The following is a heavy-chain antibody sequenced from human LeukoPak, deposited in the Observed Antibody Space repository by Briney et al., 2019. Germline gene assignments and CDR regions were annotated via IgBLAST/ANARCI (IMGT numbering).Heavy chain of an antibody. Sequence: GGSLRLSCAASGFTFSSYGMSWVRQAPGKGLEGVSAISGSGGSTYYADSVKGRFTISRDNSKNTLYLQMNSLRAEDTAVYYCAKGLAVAGQFFDYWGQGTLVTVSS. D-gene: IGHD6-19*01. CDR2: ISGSGGST. V-gene: IGHV3-23*01. CDR3: AKGLAVAGQFFDY. J-gene: IGHJ4*02. CDR1: GFTFSSYG.